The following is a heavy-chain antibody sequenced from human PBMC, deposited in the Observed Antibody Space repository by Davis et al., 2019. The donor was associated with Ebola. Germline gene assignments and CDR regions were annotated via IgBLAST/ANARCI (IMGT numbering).Heavy chain of an antibody. Sequence: PGGSLRLSCAASGFRISNSWMGWVRQAPGKGLEWVANMNDDGTEKYYMDSVRGRFTISRDNAKNSLFLQMNSLRAEDTAVYYCAKSDSSSHYYYYMDVWGKGTTVTVSS. CDR2: MNDDGTEK. CDR1: GFRISNSW. CDR3: AKSDSSSHYYYYMDV. V-gene: IGHV3-7*01. D-gene: IGHD6-13*01. J-gene: IGHJ6*03.